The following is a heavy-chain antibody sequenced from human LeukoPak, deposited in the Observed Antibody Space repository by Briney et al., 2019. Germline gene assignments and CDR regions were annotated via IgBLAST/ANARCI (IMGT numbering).Heavy chain of an antibody. CDR1: GFSFSSYA. CDR3: ARDGVATNDWQPDY. D-gene: IGHD5-24*01. V-gene: IGHV3-23*01. J-gene: IGHJ4*02. CDR2: ISSSSGAT. Sequence: GGSLRLSCAASGFSFSSYAMSWVGQAPGKGLEWVAGISSSSGATYYADSVKGRFTISRDNSKNTLYLQMNTLRVEDTALYYCARDGVATNDWQPDYWGKGTLVTVSS.